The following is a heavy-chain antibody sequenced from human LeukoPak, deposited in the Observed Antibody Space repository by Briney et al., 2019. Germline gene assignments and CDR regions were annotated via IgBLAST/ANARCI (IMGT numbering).Heavy chain of an antibody. Sequence: KPSETLSLTCAVSGGSISSYYWSWIRQPAGKGLEWIGRIYTSGSTNYNPSLKSRVTMSVDTSKNQFSLKLSSVTAADTAVYYCAREKRGRITGITGSFDYWGQGTLVTVS. CDR3: AREKRGRITGITGSFDY. V-gene: IGHV4-4*07. D-gene: IGHD1/OR15-1a*01. CDR1: GGSISSYY. J-gene: IGHJ4*02. CDR2: IYTSGST.